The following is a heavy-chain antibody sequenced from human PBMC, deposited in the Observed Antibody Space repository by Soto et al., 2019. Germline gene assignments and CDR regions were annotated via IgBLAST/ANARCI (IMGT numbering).Heavy chain of an antibody. CDR3: ARGWLGNLDY. Sequence: QVQLQQWGAGLLKPSETLSLTCAVYGGSFSGYYWSWIRQPPGKGLEWIGEINHSGSTNYNPSLKSRDTISVDTSKNQFSLKLSSVTAADTAVYYCARGWLGNLDYWGQGTLVTVSS. D-gene: IGHD5-12*01. J-gene: IGHJ4*02. CDR1: GGSFSGYY. CDR2: INHSGST. V-gene: IGHV4-34*01.